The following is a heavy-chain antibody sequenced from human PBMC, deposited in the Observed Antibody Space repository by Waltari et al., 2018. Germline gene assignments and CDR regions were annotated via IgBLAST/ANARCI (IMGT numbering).Heavy chain of an antibody. J-gene: IGHJ4*02. D-gene: IGHD3-3*01. Sequence: QVQLQQWGAGLLKPSETLSLTCAVYGGSFSGYYWGWIRQPPGKGLEWIGSIYYSGSTYYNPSLKSRVTISVDTSKNQFSLKLSSVTAADTAVYYCARNSDYYDFWSGSSSFDYWGQGTLVTVSS. CDR1: GGSFSGYY. CDR3: ARNSDYYDFWSGSSSFDY. V-gene: IGHV4-34*01. CDR2: IYYSGST.